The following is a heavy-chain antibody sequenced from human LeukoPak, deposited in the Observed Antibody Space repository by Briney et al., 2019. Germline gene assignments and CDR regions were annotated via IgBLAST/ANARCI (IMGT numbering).Heavy chain of an antibody. V-gene: IGHV3-23*01. J-gene: IGHJ4*02. CDR2: IEQDSSGT. D-gene: IGHD1-1*01. Sequence: GGSLRLSCKASGLTFSLFAMTWVRQTPGGGLEWVSTIEQDSSGTYSADSVKGRFAISRDNSKNTLYLQLSSLTAEDTAVYYCAKDEGRLINNWYRQYWGQGTPVTVSS. CDR3: AKDEGRLINNWYRQY. CDR1: GLTFSLFA.